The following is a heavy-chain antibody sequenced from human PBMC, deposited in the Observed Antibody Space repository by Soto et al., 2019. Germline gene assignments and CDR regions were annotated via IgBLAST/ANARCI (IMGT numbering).Heavy chain of an antibody. CDR1: GGSFSGYY. J-gene: IGHJ5*02. CDR3: ARPGITGTTSWFDP. V-gene: IGHV4-34*01. Sequence: PSETLSLTCAVYGGSFSGYYWSWIRQPPGKGLEWIGEINHSGSTNYNPSLKSRVTISVDTSKNQFSLKLSSVTAADTAVYYCARPGITGTTSWFDPWGQGTLVTVSS. D-gene: IGHD1-7*01. CDR2: INHSGST.